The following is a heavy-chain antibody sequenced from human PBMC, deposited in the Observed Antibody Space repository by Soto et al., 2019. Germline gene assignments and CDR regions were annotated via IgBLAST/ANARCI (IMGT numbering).Heavy chain of an antibody. D-gene: IGHD3-16*02. J-gene: IGHJ6*02. CDR1: GGTFSSYA. Sequence: QVQLVESGAEVKKPGSSVEVSCKASGGTFSSYAISWGLQAPGQGLEWMGGIIPICGTANYAQKFQGRVTITADESTSTYDMEMSSMSSEDTAVYYCARDRSWSYYDCIDVWGQGTTVTVSS. CDR2: IIPICGTA. CDR3: ARDRSWSYYDCIDV. V-gene: IGHV1-69*01.